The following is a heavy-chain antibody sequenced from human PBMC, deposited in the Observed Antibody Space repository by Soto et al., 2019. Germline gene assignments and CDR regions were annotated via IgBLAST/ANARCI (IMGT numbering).Heavy chain of an antibody. D-gene: IGHD6-13*01. V-gene: IGHV4-34*01. CDR2: INHSGST. CDR3: ARGVGAAAGRDAFDI. CDR1: GGSFSGYY. J-gene: IGHJ3*02. Sequence: QVQLQQWGAGLLKPSETLSLTCAVYGGSFSGYYWSWIRQPPGKGLEWIGEINHSGSTNYNPSLKSRVTISVDTSKNQFSLKLRSVTAADTAVYYCARGVGAAAGRDAFDIWGQGTMVTVSS.